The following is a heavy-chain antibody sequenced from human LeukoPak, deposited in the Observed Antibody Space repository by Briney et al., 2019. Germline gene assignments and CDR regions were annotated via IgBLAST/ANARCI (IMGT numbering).Heavy chain of an antibody. Sequence: ASVKVSCKASGYTFTSYGISWVRQAPGQGLEWMGWISAYNGNTNYAQKLQGRVTMTTDTSTSTAYMELRSLRSDDTAVYYCAAQYSSSWSLYYYGMDVWGQGTTVTVSS. CDR1: GYTFTSYG. J-gene: IGHJ6*02. CDR2: ISAYNGNT. V-gene: IGHV1-18*01. CDR3: AAQYSSSWSLYYYGMDV. D-gene: IGHD6-13*01.